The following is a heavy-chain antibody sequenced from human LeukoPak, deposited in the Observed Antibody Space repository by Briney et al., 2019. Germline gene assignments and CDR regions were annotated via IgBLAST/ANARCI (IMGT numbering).Heavy chain of an antibody. CDR3: ARGFGPGFGYSSGWYGFDY. J-gene: IGHJ4*02. Sequence: ASVKVSCEVSGYTLTELSMHWVRQAPGKGLEWMGGFDPEDGETIYAQKFQGRVTITADESTSTAYMELSSLRSEDTAVYYCARGFGPGFGYSSGWYGFDYWGQGTLVTVSS. CDR1: GYTLTELS. D-gene: IGHD6-19*01. V-gene: IGHV1-24*01. CDR2: FDPEDGET.